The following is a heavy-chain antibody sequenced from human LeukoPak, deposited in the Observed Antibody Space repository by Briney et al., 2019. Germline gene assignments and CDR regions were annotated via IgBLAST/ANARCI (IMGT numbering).Heavy chain of an antibody. Sequence: SETLSLTCTVSGSSISSAAYHWSWIRQHPGKGLEWIGNIYYSGSTFSNPSLKSRVTMSVDTSKNQFSLNLSSVTAADTAVYYCARFFYYDRSGYYPYCFDYWGQGTLVTVSS. CDR3: ARFFYYDRSGYYPYCFDY. D-gene: IGHD3-22*01. CDR1: GSSISSAAYH. V-gene: IGHV4-31*03. CDR2: IYYSGST. J-gene: IGHJ4*02.